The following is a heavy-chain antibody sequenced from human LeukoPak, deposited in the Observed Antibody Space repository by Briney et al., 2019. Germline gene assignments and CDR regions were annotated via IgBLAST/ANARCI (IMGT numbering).Heavy chain of an antibody. Sequence: KSGGSLRLSCAASGFTFSSYSMNWVRQAPGKGLEWVSSISSSSSYIYYADSVKGRFTISRDNAKNSLYLQMNSLRAEDTAVYYCARPVRRDGNKGAFDIWGQGTMVTVSS. CDR3: ARPVRRDGNKGAFDI. CDR1: GFTFSSYS. V-gene: IGHV3-21*01. D-gene: IGHD5-24*01. CDR2: ISSSSSYI. J-gene: IGHJ3*02.